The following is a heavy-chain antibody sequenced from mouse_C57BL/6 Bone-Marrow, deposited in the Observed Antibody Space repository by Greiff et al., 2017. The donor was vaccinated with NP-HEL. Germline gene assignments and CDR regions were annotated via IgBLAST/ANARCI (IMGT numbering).Heavy chain of an antibody. CDR3: TGHDGYYVDY. V-gene: IGHV14-4*01. CDR2: IDPENGDT. J-gene: IGHJ2*01. CDR1: GFNIKDDY. D-gene: IGHD2-3*01. Sequence: VQLKQSGAELVRPGASVKLSCTASGFNIKDDYMHWVKQRPEQGLEWIGWIDPENGDTEYASKFQGKATITADTSSNTAYLQLSSLTSEDTAVYYCTGHDGYYVDYWGQGTTLTVSS.